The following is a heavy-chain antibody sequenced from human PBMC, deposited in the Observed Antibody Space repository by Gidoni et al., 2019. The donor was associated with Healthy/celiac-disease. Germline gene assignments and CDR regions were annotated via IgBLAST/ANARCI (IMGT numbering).Heavy chain of an antibody. CDR1: GLTLSSYA. CDR2: ISGSGGST. V-gene: IGHV3-23*01. J-gene: IGHJ4*02. CDR3: AKDLHYYDSSGYGDY. Sequence: EVQLLESGGGLVQPGGSLRLSCAASGLTLSSYAMSWVRQAPGKGLECVSAISGSGGSTYYADSVKGRFTISRDNSKNTLYPQMNSLRAEDTAVYYCAKDLHYYDSSGYGDYWGQGTLVTVSS. D-gene: IGHD3-22*01.